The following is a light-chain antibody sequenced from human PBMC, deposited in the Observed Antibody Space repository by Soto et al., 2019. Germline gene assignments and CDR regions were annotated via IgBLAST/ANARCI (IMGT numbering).Light chain of an antibody. J-gene: IGKJ4*01. CDR1: QSISSY. V-gene: IGKV1-39*01. CDR3: QQSYSTPRAT. CDR2: AAS. Sequence: DIQMTQSPSSLSASVGDRVTITCRASQSISSYLNWYQQKPGKAPKLLIYAASSLQSGVPSRFSGSGSGTDFTLTISSLQPEDFATYYCQQSYSTPRATFXGGTKVDIK.